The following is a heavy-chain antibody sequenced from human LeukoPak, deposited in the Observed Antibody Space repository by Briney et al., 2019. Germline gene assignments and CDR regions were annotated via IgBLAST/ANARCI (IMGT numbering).Heavy chain of an antibody. CDR3: ARERGVGDSAFDY. CDR2: ILPKSGGT. D-gene: IGHD2-8*01. CDR1: XXXFXDYY. V-gene: IGHV1-2*06. Sequence: KXSXXAXXXXFXDYYIHWVRQAPGQGXEWVGRILPKSGGTTYAQKFQGRVTVTRDTSTGTAYMELSRLTSDDTAVYYCARERGVGDSAFDYWGQGSLVTVSS. J-gene: IGHJ4*02.